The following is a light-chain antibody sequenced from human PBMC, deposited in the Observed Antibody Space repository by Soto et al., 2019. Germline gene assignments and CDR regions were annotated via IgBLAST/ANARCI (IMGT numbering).Light chain of an antibody. Sequence: QSALTQPASVSGSPGQALTISCTGTSSDVGGYNYVSWYQQHPGKAPKLMIYDVSNRPSGVSNRFSGSNSGNTASLTISGLQAEDEADYYCSSYTSSSTLVFGTGTKLTVL. CDR3: SSYTSSSTLV. CDR1: SSDVGGYNY. V-gene: IGLV2-14*01. J-gene: IGLJ1*01. CDR2: DVS.